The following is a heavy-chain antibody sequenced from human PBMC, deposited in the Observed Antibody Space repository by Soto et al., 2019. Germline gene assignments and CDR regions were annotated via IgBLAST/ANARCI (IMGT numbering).Heavy chain of an antibody. CDR2: IYYSGST. V-gene: IGHV4-59*08. CDR1: GGSISSYY. J-gene: IGHJ4*02. CDR3: ARNLSTTIAPLPFDY. D-gene: IGHD1-1*01. Sequence: SETLSLTCTVSGGSISSYYWSWIRQPPGKGLEWIAYIYYSGSTEYNPSLKSRVTISVDTSKNQFSLKLSSVTAADTAVYYCARNLSTTIAPLPFDYWGQGTLVTVS.